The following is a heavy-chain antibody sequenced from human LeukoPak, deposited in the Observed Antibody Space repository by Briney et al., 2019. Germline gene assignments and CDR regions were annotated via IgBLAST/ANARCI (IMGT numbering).Heavy chain of an antibody. J-gene: IGHJ5*02. CDR3: ARGEVALNWFDP. CDR1: GGSISSYH. D-gene: IGHD2-15*01. Sequence: PSETLSLTCTVSGGSISSYHWTWIRQPPGKGLEWIAYIYYSGSANYNPSLKSRVTISVDKSKNQFSLKLRSVTAADTAVYYCARGEVALNWFDPWGQGTLVTVSS. V-gene: IGHV4-59*01. CDR2: IYYSGSA.